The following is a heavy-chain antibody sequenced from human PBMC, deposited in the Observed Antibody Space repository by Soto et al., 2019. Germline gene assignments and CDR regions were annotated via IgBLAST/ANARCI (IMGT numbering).Heavy chain of an antibody. CDR1: GFTFSSYG. CDR2: IWYDGSNK. Sequence: QVQLVESGGGVVQPGRSLRLSCAASGFTFSSYGMHWVRQAPGKGLEWVAVIWYDGSNKYYADSVKGRFTISRDNSKNTLYLQMNSLRADDTAVYYGARMRAVAIPFDYWGQGTLVTVSS. CDR3: ARMRAVAIPFDY. V-gene: IGHV3-33*01. D-gene: IGHD6-19*01. J-gene: IGHJ4*02.